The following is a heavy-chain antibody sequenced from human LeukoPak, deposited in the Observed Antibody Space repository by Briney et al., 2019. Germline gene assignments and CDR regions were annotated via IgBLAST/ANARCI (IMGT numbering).Heavy chain of an antibody. J-gene: IGHJ4*02. CDR2: ITYDGSNK. Sequence: GGSLRLSCAASGFTFSSYGMHWVRQAPGKGLEWVAVITYDGSNKYCADSVKGRFTISRDNSKNTLYLQMNSLRAEDTAVYYCAKGASGWSFDYWGQGTLVTVSS. V-gene: IGHV3-30*18. D-gene: IGHD6-19*01. CDR1: GFTFSSYG. CDR3: AKGASGWSFDY.